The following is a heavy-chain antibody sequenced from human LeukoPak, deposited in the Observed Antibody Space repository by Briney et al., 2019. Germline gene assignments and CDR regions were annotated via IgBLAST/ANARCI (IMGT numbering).Heavy chain of an antibody. CDR3: AKDLPGSGSYYNSAFDI. D-gene: IGHD3-10*01. CDR2: ISGSGGST. V-gene: IGHV3-23*01. Sequence: GGSLRLSCAASGFTLRSYAMSWVRQAPGRGLEWVSSISGSGGSTYYADSVKGRFTISRDNSNNTLYLQMNSLRADDTAVYYCAKDLPGSGSYYNSAFDIWGQGTMVTVSS. CDR1: GFTLRSYA. J-gene: IGHJ3*02.